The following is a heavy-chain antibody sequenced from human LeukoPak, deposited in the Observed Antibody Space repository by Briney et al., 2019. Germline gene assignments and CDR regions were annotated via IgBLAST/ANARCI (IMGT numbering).Heavy chain of an antibody. J-gene: IGHJ4*02. D-gene: IGHD3-10*01. CDR3: ARPPSGGGAFDY. CDR2: INPNSGGT. CDR1: GYTFTGYY. V-gene: IGHV1-2*02. Sequence: GASVKVSCKASGYTFTGYYIHWVRQAPGQGLEWMGWINPNSGGTNYAQKFQGRVTMTRDTSTSTAYMELSRLRSDDTAVYYCARPPSGGGAFDYWGQGTLVTVSS.